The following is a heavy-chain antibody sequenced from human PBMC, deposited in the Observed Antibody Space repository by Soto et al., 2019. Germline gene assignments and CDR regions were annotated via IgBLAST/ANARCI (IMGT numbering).Heavy chain of an antibody. J-gene: IGHJ4*02. Sequence: ASVKVSCKASGYTFTSYDINWVRQATGQGLEWMGWMNPNSGNTGYAQKFQGRVTMTRNTSISTAYMELSSLRSEDTAVYYCARDTFCSGGSCHYYFDYWGQGALVTVSS. CDR3: ARDTFCSGGSCHYYFDY. V-gene: IGHV1-8*01. D-gene: IGHD2-15*01. CDR2: MNPNSGNT. CDR1: GYTFTSYD.